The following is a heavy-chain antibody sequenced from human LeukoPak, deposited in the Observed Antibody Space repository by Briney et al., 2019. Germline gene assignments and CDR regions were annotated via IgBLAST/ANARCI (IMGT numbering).Heavy chain of an antibody. CDR3: ARRYCSSTSCYGLDP. D-gene: IGHD2-2*01. V-gene: IGHV4-30-2*01. Sequence: SQTPSLTRAVSGGSISSGGYSCSWIRQPPGKGLEWIGYIYHSGSTYYNPSLKSRVTISVGRSKNQFSLKLSSVTAADTAVYYCARRYCSSTSCYGLDPWGQGTLVTVSS. J-gene: IGHJ5*02. CDR1: GGSISSGGYS. CDR2: IYHSGST.